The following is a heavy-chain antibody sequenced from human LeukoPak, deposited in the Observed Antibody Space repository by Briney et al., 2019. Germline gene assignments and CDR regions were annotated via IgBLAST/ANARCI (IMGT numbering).Heavy chain of an antibody. CDR2: ISSSGSTI. CDR3: AELGITMIGGV. J-gene: IGHJ6*04. D-gene: IGHD3-10*02. V-gene: IGHV3-11*04. CDR1: EFIISDHY. Sequence: GGSLRLSCAGSEFIISDHYMNWVRQAPGKGLEWVSYISSSGSTIYYADSVKGRFTISRDNAKNSLYLQMNSLRAEDTAVYYCAELGITMIGGVWGKGTTVTISS.